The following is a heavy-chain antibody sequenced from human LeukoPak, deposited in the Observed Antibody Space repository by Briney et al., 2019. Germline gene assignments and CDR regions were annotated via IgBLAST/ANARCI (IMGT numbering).Heavy chain of an antibody. J-gene: IGHJ5*02. D-gene: IGHD4-23*01. CDR3: ARDVYGGRNWFDP. V-gene: IGHV3-21*01. CDR1: GFTFSSYS. CDR2: ISSSSYI. Sequence: GGSLRLSCAASGFTFSSYSMNWVRQAPGKGLEWVSSISSSSYIYYADSVKGRFTISRDNAKNSLYLQMNSLRAEDTAVYYCARDVYGGRNWFDPWGQGTLVTVSS.